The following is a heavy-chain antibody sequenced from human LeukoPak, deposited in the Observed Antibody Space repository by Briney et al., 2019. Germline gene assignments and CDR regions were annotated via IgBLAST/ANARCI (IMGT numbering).Heavy chain of an antibody. D-gene: IGHD5-18*01. Sequence: GGSLRLSCAASGFTFDDYTMHWVRQAPGKGLEWVSLISWDAGRTYYADSVKGRFTISRDNSKNSLYLQMNSLRAEDTALYYCAKADTTLDPFDHWGQGTLVTVSS. CDR2: ISWDAGRT. CDR3: AKADTTLDPFDH. J-gene: IGHJ4*02. CDR1: GFTFDDYT. V-gene: IGHV3-43*01.